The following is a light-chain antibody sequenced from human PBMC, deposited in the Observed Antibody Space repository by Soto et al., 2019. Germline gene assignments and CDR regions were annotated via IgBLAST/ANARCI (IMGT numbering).Light chain of an antibody. CDR2: DAS. CDR3: QHYNSLPIT. V-gene: IGKV1-33*01. J-gene: IGKJ5*01. CDR1: QGIRFY. Sequence: DIQMTQSPSSLSASLGDRVTITCQASQGIRFYLNWYQHKTGQAPKLLIYDASQLETGVPSKFSGSGSGTDFTFTINTLQAEDIGTYYCQHYNSLPITCGQGTRLEIK.